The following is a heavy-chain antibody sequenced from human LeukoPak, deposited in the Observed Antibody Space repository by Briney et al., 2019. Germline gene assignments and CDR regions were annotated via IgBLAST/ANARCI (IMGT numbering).Heavy chain of an antibody. J-gene: IGHJ4*02. V-gene: IGHV3-23*01. D-gene: IGHD4-23*01. Sequence: PGGSLGLSCAAYAFTFSSYAMSWVRQAPGKGLEWVSAIGPSGASTYYTDSVKGRFTISRDNSKNTLYLQMNSLRAEDTAVYYCAKKGGNSGFFDSWGQGTLVTVSS. CDR1: AFTFSSYA. CDR2: IGPSGAST. CDR3: AKKGGNSGFFDS.